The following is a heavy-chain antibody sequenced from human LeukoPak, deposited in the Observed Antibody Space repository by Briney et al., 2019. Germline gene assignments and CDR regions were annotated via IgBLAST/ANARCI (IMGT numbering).Heavy chain of an antibody. CDR1: GYSFTSYW. CDR2: IDPSDFYT. Sequence: PGESLKISCKGSGYSFTSYWISWVRQMPGKGLEWMGRIDPSDFYTNYSSSFQGHVTISADKSISTAYLQWSSLKASDTAMYYCARGITMVRGVLTYYFDYWGQGTLVTVSS. D-gene: IGHD3-10*01. V-gene: IGHV5-10-1*01. CDR3: ARGITMVRGVLTYYFDY. J-gene: IGHJ4*02.